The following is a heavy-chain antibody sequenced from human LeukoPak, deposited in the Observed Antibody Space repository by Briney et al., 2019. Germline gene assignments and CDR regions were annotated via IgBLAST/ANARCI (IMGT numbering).Heavy chain of an antibody. CDR2: IYTSGST. Sequence: SETLSLTCTVSGGSISSGSYYWSWIRQPAGKGLEWIGRIYTSGSTNYNPSLKSRVTISVDTSKNQFSLKLSSVTAADTAVYYCARAQVVPAAMDWFDPWGQGTLVTVSS. CDR3: ARAQVVPAAMDWFDP. D-gene: IGHD2-2*01. J-gene: IGHJ5*02. V-gene: IGHV4-61*02. CDR1: GGSISSGSYY.